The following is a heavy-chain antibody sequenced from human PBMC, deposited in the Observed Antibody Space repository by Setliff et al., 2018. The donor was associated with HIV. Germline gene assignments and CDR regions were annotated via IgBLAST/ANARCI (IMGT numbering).Heavy chain of an antibody. CDR2: IYISGST. D-gene: IGHD3-22*01. J-gene: IGHJ3*02. CDR1: GGSISSGNYY. Sequence: PSETLSLTCTVSGGSISSGNYYWNWIRQPAGKGLEWIGRIYISGSTNYNPSLESRVTTSLDTSKNQFSLKLRSVTAADTAVYYCAREDYYDSSGDAFDIWGQGTMVTVSS. V-gene: IGHV4-61*02. CDR3: AREDYYDSSGDAFDI.